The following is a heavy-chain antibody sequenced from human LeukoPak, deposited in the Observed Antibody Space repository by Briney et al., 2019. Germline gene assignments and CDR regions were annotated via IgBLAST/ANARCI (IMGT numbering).Heavy chain of an antibody. D-gene: IGHD5-24*01. CDR1: GFTFSSYG. CDR3: ARDGDGYNCFDY. Sequence: GGSLRLSCAASGFTFSSYGMHWVRQAPGKGLEWVAVIWYDGSNKYYADSVKGRFTISRDNSKNTLYLLMNSLRAEDTAVYYCARDGDGYNCFDYWGQGTLVTVSS. J-gene: IGHJ4*02. V-gene: IGHV3-33*01. CDR2: IWYDGSNK.